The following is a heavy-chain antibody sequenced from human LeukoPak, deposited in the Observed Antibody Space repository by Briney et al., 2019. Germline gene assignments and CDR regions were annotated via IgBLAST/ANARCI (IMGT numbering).Heavy chain of an antibody. CDR2: IIPIFGTA. CDR1: GGTFSSYA. J-gene: IGHJ3*02. Sequence: ASVKVSCKASGGTFSSYAISWVRQAPGQGLEWMGGIIPIFGTANYAQKFQGRVTITADESTSTAYMELSSLRSEDTAVHYCARGLVATIKDYSSSWYNEAHGAFDIWGQGTMVTVSS. CDR3: ARGLVATIKDYSSSWYNEAHGAFDI. V-gene: IGHV1-69*13. D-gene: IGHD6-13*01.